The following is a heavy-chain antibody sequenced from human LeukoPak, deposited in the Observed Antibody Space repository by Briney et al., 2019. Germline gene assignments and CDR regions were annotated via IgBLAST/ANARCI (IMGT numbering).Heavy chain of an antibody. CDR3: ARRGRYDSSGTTDYFDY. J-gene: IGHJ4*02. CDR2: IYHSGST. V-gene: IGHV4-59*08. CDR1: GGSISSYY. D-gene: IGHD3-22*01. Sequence: SETLSLTCTVSGGSISSYYWSWIRQPPGKGLEWIGSIYHSGSTYYNPSLKSRVTISVDTSKNQFSLKLSSVTAADTAVYYCARRGRYDSSGTTDYFDYWGQGALVTVSS.